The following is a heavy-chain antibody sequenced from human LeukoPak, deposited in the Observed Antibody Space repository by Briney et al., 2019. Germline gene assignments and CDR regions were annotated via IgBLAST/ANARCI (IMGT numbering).Heavy chain of an antibody. V-gene: IGHV3-30-3*01. J-gene: IGHJ4*02. Sequence: GGSLRLSCAASGFTFSNFAIHWVRQAPGKGLEWVSVISYDGGNKFYADSVKGRFSISRDNSKNTLYLQMNSLMAEDTAVYYCARDGRGLRSSSWYFDYWGQGTLVTVSS. CDR3: ARDGRGLRSSSWYFDY. CDR2: ISYDGGNK. D-gene: IGHD6-13*01. CDR1: GFTFSNFA.